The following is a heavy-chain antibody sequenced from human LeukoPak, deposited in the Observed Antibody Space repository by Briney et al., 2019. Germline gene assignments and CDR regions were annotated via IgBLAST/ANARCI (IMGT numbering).Heavy chain of an antibody. Sequence: SSETLSLTCAVYGGSFSGYYWSWIRQPPGKGLEWIGEINHSGSTNYNPSLKSRVTISVDTSKNQFSLKLSSVTAAVTAVYYCARGSRDGYLPTRYFDLWGRGTLVTVSS. CDR3: ARGSRDGYLPTRYFDL. J-gene: IGHJ2*01. CDR2: INHSGST. D-gene: IGHD5-24*01. CDR1: GGSFSGYY. V-gene: IGHV4-34*01.